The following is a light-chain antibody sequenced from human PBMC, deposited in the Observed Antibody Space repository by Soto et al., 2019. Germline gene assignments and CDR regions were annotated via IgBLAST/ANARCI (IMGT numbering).Light chain of an antibody. Sequence: EIVLTQSPGTLSLSPGERATLSCRASQSVSSSYLAWYQQKPGQAPRLLIYGASGMATSIPDRFSGSGAGTDFALTICRREPEDFAVYYCQQYGSSPLFTFGPGTQVDI. CDR1: QSVSSSY. CDR2: GAS. J-gene: IGKJ3*01. CDR3: QQYGSSPLFT. V-gene: IGKV3-20*01.